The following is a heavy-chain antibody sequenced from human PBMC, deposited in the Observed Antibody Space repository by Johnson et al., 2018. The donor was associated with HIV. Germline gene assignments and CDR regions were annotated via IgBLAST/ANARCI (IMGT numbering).Heavy chain of an antibody. J-gene: IGHJ3*01. CDR3: AKVDCGGDTCAGYDPFDL. Sequence: QVQLVESGGGVVQPGRSPRLSCAASGFTFSSYGMHWVRQAPGKGLEWVSGINWNGGSTGYSDSVKGRFTISRDNAKYTVDLQMNSLRVEDTAVYYCAKVDCGGDTCAGYDPFDLWGQGTLVTVSS. CDR1: GFTFSSYG. D-gene: IGHD2-21*01. V-gene: IGHV3-NL1*01. CDR2: INWNGGST.